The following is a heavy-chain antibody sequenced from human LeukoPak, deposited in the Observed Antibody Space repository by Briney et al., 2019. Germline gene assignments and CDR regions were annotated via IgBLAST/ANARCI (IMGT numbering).Heavy chain of an antibody. D-gene: IGHD2-15*01. J-gene: IGHJ4*02. V-gene: IGHV3-30*04. Sequence: GGSLRLSCAASGFTFSSYVMHWVRQAPGKGLEWVAIISYDGSNEYYADSVKGRFTISRDNAKNSLYLQMNSLRAEDTAVYFCARDGVVPGPRHFDYWGQGTLVTVSS. CDR2: ISYDGSNE. CDR1: GFTFSSYV. CDR3: ARDGVVPGPRHFDY.